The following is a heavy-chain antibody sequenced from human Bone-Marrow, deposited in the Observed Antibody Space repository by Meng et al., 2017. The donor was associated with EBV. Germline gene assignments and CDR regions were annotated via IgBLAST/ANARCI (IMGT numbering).Heavy chain of an antibody. Sequence: QVELVESGGNLVKTGGSLRLSCEASGFTFSDYYMSWIRQAPGKGLEWVSQISRGGTSVYYADSVKGRFTVSRDNAKNSLYLQMIGLSGDDTAVYFCVRGRMGYVTSWYDSWGQGTLVTVPS. D-gene: IGHD3-16*01. CDR2: ISRGGTSV. V-gene: IGHV3-11*01. CDR3: VRGRMGYVTSWYDS. J-gene: IGHJ5*01. CDR1: GFTFSDYY.